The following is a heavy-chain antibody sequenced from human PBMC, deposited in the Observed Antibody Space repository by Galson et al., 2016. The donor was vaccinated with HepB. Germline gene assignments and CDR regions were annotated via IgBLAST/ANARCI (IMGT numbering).Heavy chain of an antibody. V-gene: IGHV3-7*01. J-gene: IGHJ6*02. Sequence: WMTWVRRAPGKGLEWVASIKKDGSGKYYVDSVKGRFTISRDNGKKSVFLQMSSLRVEDTAVYYCARGHYDMDVWGQGTTVTVSS. CDR3: ARGHYDMDV. CDR2: IKKDGSGK. CDR1: W.